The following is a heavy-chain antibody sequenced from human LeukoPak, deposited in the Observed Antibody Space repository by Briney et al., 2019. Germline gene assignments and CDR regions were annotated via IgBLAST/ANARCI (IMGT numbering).Heavy chain of an antibody. CDR3: ARDRSTYNVLNGYQEK. CDR2: ISNDGSYE. J-gene: IGHJ4*02. V-gene: IGHV3-30*03. CDR1: GVTFRSYG. Sequence: GRSLRLSCAASGVTFRSYGMHWVREAPGKGLEWVAGISNDGSYESYADSVKGRFTISRDNSRNRLYLQMNSLSAEDTTVYYCARDRSTYNVLNGYQEKWGQGTLVSVSS. D-gene: IGHD3-9*01.